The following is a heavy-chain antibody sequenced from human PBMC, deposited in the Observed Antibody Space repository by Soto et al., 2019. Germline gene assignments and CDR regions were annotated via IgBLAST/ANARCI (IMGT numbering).Heavy chain of an antibody. J-gene: IGHJ4*02. CDR2: ISYDGSNK. CDR1: GFTFSSYA. CDR3: ARSPTLDTAMVTFYFDY. Sequence: GGSLRLCCAASGFTFSSYAMHWVRQAPGKGLEWVAVISYDGSNKYYADSVKGRFTISRDNSKNTLYLQMNSLRAEDTAVYYCARSPTLDTAMVTFYFDYWGQGTLVTVSS. V-gene: IGHV3-30-3*01. D-gene: IGHD5-18*01.